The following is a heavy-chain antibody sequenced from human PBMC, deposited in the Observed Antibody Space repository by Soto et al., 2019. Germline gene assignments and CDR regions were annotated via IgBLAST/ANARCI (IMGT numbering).Heavy chain of an antibody. CDR2: IYYSGST. J-gene: IGHJ4*02. CDR1: GGSISSYY. D-gene: IGHD3-16*01. V-gene: IGHV4-59*01. Sequence: QVQLQESGPGLVKPSETLSLTCTVSGGSISSYYWSWIRQPPGKGLEWIGYIYYSGSTNYNPSPNSRFTISVDTSKNQFSLKLSSVAAADTAVYSCARELSLWGFDYWGQGTLVTVSS. CDR3: ARELSLWGFDY.